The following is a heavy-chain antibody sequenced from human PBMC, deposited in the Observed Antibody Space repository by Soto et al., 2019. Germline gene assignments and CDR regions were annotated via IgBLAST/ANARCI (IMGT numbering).Heavy chain of an antibody. CDR2: IYYSGST. V-gene: IGHV4-31*03. J-gene: IGHJ4*02. CDR3: ARRYGGNFDY. Sequence: QVQLQESGPGLVKPSQTLSLTCSVSGGSISSGGYSWSWIRQHPGKGLEWIGYIYYSGSTYYNPYLKSRVTISVDTSKNQFSLKLSSVTAADTAVYYCARRYGGNFDYWGQGTLVTVSS. D-gene: IGHD2-15*01. CDR1: GGSISSGGYS.